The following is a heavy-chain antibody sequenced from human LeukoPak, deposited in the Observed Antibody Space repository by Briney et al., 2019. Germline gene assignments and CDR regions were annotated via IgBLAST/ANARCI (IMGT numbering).Heavy chain of an antibody. Sequence: SETLSLTCTVSGGSIITRSFYWGWIRQPPGKGLEWIGSIYYSGSTYYNPSLRSRVTISVDTSKNQFSLKLSSVTAADTAVYYCARDWMTTYDYWGQGTLVTVSS. V-gene: IGHV4-39*07. D-gene: IGHD4-11*01. J-gene: IGHJ4*02. CDR3: ARDWMTTYDY. CDR2: IYYSGST. CDR1: GGSIITRSFY.